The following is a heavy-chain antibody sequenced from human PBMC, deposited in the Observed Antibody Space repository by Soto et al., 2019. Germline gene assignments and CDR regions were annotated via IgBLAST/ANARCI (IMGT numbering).Heavy chain of an antibody. CDR3: ARGLDQPPVGLYFDT. CDR1: GGTFNSYL. D-gene: IGHD2-2*01. CDR2: TIPAFGTA. V-gene: IGHV1-69*06. Sequence: QVQLVQSGAEVKNPGSSVKVSCKTSGGTFNSYLIDWVRQAPGQGLEWMGGTIPAFGTAKYAQKFQGRVTMTADKSTTTAYMELRTLTSEDTAVYYCARGLDQPPVGLYFDTWGQGTLVTVSS. J-gene: IGHJ4*02.